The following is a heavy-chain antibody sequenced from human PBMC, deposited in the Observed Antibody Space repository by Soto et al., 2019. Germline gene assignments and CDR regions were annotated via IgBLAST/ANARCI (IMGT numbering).Heavy chain of an antibody. CDR1: GGSISSGGYY. Sequence: SETLSLTCTISGGSISSGGYYWSWIRQHPGKGLEWIGYIYYSGSTYYNPSLKSRVTISVDTSKYQFSLKLSSVTAADTAVYYCARENGGNSDYWGQGTLVTVSS. V-gene: IGHV4-31*03. CDR2: IYYSGST. D-gene: IGHD2-15*01. CDR3: ARENGGNSDY. J-gene: IGHJ4*02.